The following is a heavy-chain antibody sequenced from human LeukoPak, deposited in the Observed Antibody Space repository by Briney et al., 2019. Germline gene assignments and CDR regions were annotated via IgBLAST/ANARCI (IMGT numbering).Heavy chain of an antibody. CDR1: GYTFTGYY. D-gene: IGHD3-9*01. V-gene: IGHV1-2*02. CDR3: ARGDDILMYYYYGMDV. J-gene: IGHJ6*02. CDR2: INPNSGGT. Sequence: VASVTVSCKASGYTFTGYYMHWVRQAPGQGLEWMGWINPNSGGTNYAQKFQGRVTMTRDTSISTAYMELSRLRSDDTAVYYCARGDDILMYYYYGMDVWGQGTTVTVSS.